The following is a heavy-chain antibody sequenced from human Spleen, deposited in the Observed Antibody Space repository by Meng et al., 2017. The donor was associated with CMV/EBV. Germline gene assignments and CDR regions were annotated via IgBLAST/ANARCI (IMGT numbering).Heavy chain of an antibody. D-gene: IGHD2-15*01. Sequence: GESLKISCAASGFTFSSYSMNWVRQAPGKGLEWVSSISSSSSYIYYADSVKGRFTISRDNAKNSLYLQMNSLRAEDTAVYYCARDGVWQDFDYWGQGTLVTVSS. CDR2: ISSSSSYI. V-gene: IGHV3-21*01. CDR1: GFTFSSYS. J-gene: IGHJ4*02. CDR3: ARDGVWQDFDY.